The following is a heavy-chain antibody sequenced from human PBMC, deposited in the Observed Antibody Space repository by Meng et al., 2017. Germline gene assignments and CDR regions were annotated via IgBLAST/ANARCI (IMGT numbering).Heavy chain of an antibody. CDR3: ARGGIAAALPWFDP. Sequence: QVQVLRSGAEVKKPWSSVKVSCKASGGTFSSYAISWVRQAPGEGLEWMGGIIPIFGTANYAQKFQGRVTITTDESTSTAYMELSSLRSEDTAVYYCARGGIAAALPWFDPWGQGTLVTVSS. CDR1: GGTFSSYA. J-gene: IGHJ5*02. V-gene: IGHV1-69*05. CDR2: IIPIFGTA. D-gene: IGHD6-13*01.